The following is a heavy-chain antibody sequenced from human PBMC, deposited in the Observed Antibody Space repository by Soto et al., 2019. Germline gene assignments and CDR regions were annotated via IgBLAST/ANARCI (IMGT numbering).Heavy chain of an antibody. CDR1: GYTFTSYG. CDR2: ISAYNGNT. J-gene: IGHJ4*02. Sequence: QVQLVQSGAEVKKPGASVKVSCKASGYTFTSYGISWVRQAPGQGLEGMGWISAYNGNTNYAQKLQGRITITTATSTNTAYIKLRSLKFADRAMHYCASDTSFGVGGYWGQGTLVTVSS. V-gene: IGHV1-18*01. CDR3: ASDTSFGVGGY. D-gene: IGHD3-3*01.